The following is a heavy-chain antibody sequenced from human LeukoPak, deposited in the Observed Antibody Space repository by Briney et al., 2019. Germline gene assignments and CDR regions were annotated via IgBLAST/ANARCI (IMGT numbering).Heavy chain of an antibody. CDR3: ARGDSWAFDI. CDR1: GFTFSSYD. D-gene: IGHD2-15*01. J-gene: IGHJ3*02. CDR2: IGTAGDT. V-gene: IGHV3-13*01. Sequence: GGSLRLSCAASGFTFSSYDMHWVRQATGKGLEWVSAIGTAGDTYYPGSVKGRFTISRDNTKNSLYLQMNSLRAEDTAVYYCARGDSWAFDIWGQGTMVTVSS.